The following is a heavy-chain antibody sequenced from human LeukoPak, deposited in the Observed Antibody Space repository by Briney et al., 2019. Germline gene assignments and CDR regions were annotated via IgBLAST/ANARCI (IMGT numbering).Heavy chain of an antibody. CDR3: ARRPHCSSASCYWYFDL. D-gene: IGHD2-2*01. J-gene: IGHJ2*01. V-gene: IGHV5-51*01. CDR1: GYSFSNDW. CDR2: IYPGDSDT. Sequence: GESLKISCKGSGYSFSNDWIGWVRQMPGKGLEWMGIIYPGDSDTRYSPSFQGQVTISADKSISTAYLHWSSLKASDTAMFYCARRPHCSSASCYWYFDLWGRGSLVTVSS.